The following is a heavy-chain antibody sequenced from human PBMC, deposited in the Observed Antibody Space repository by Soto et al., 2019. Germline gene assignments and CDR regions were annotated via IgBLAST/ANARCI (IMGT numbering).Heavy chain of an antibody. CDR1: GYTFSGLW. J-gene: IGHJ4*02. V-gene: IGHV5-10-1*01. Sequence: GESLKICCKGSGYTFSGLWISWVRQMPGKGREWMGRIDPSTSLINYSPSFQGHISISVDKSTPTAFLQWSSLKASDTAMYYCATTKNQLTSHWGQGTLVTVSS. CDR3: ATTKNQLTSH. CDR2: IDPSTSLI.